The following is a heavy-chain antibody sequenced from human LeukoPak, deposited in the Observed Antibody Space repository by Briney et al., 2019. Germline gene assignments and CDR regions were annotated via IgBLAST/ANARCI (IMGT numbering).Heavy chain of an antibody. CDR1: GYTFTSYY. CDR2: INPSGGST. V-gene: IGHV1-46*01. J-gene: IGHJ4*02. D-gene: IGHD3-10*01. CDR3: ARDREYYYGSGSYYKPLDY. Sequence: GASVKVSCKASGYTFTSYYMQWVRQAPGQGLEWMGIINPSGGSTSYAQKFQGRVTMTRDTSTSTVYMELSSLRSEDTAVYYCARDREYYYGSGSYYKPLDYWGQGTLVTVSS.